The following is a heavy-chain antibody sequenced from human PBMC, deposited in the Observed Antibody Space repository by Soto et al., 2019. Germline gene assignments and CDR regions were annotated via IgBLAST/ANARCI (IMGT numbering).Heavy chain of an antibody. V-gene: IGHV1-18*01. J-gene: IGHJ6*03. D-gene: IGHD3-16*02. CDR1: GYTFTSYG. CDR3: ARVGFYDYIWGSYRPSYYYYYMDV. Sequence: ASVKVSCKASGYTFTSYGISWVRQAPGQGLEWMGWISAYNGNTNYAQKLQGRVTMTTDTSTSTAYMELRSLRSDDTAVYYCARVGFYDYIWGSYRPSYYYYYMDVWGKGTTVTVSS. CDR2: ISAYNGNT.